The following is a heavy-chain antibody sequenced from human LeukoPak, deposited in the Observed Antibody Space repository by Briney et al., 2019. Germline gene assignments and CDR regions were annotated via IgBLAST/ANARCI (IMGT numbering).Heavy chain of an antibody. CDR3: ARHPIVVVPAAKPGYSGYDLEPNSNWFDP. CDR1: GGSISSSSYY. J-gene: IGHJ5*02. D-gene: IGHD2-2*02. Sequence: PSETLSLTCTVSGGSISSSSYYWGWIRQPPGKGLEWIGSIYYSGSTYYNPSLKSRVTISVDTSKNQFSLKLSSVTAADTAVYYCARHPIVVVPAAKPGYSGYDLEPNSNWFDPWGQGTLVTVSS. CDR2: IYYSGST. V-gene: IGHV4-39*01.